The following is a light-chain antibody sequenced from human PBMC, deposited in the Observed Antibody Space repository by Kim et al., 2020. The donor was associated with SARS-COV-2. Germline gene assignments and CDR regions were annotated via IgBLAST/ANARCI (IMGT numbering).Light chain of an antibody. CDR3: SSYTGSSLV. V-gene: IGLV2-14*03. CDR2: DVS. Sequence: PGQSITISCTESSSDIGSYNYVSWYQQQPGKAPNLIIYDVSNRPSGVSYRFSGSKSGNTASLTISGLQAEDEADYYCSSYTGSSLVFGGGTQLTVL. J-gene: IGLJ3*02. CDR1: SSDIGSYNY.